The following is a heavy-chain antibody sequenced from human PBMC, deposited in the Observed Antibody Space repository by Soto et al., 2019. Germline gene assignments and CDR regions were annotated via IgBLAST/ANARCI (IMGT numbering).Heavy chain of an antibody. CDR3: AREDYKDGGHNWFDH. Sequence: PSETLSLTCTVSGGSITNYYCSWIRQPAGKGLEWIGPIYTKEKTNYTLYFRNRVTMSVDTSKNPFSLKLGALTAEDTAVYYCAREDYKDGGHNWFDHWGQGTLVTVSS. CDR1: GGSITNYY. CDR2: IYTKEKT. J-gene: IGHJ5*02. V-gene: IGHV4-4*07. D-gene: IGHD3-16*01.